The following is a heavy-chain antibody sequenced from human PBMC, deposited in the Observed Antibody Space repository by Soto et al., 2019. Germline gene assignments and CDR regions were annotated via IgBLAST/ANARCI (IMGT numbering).Heavy chain of an antibody. CDR3: AKEITVAGDFDY. V-gene: IGHV3-30*18. D-gene: IGHD6-19*01. J-gene: IGHJ4*01. CDR1: GFTFSSYG. CDR2: ISYDGSNE. Sequence: QVQLVESGGGVVQPGRSLRLSCAASGFTFSSYGMHWVRQAPGKGLEWVAVISYDGSNEYYADSVKGRFTISRDNSKNTLYLQMDSLRPEDTAVYYCAKEITVAGDFDYWGHGTLVTVSS.